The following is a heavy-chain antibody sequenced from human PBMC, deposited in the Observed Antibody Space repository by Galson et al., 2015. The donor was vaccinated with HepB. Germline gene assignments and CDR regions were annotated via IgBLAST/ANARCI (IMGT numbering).Heavy chain of an antibody. J-gene: IGHJ4*02. Sequence: TLSLTCTVSGGSISSGAYYWSWIRQHPGKGLEWIGYIYYSGGTYYNPSLKSRVTISVDTSKKQFSLKLSSVTAADTAIYYCARGYYYDNSGYPLWGQGTLVTVSS. V-gene: IGHV4-31*03. D-gene: IGHD3-22*01. CDR1: GGSISSGAYY. CDR3: ARGYYYDNSGYPL. CDR2: IYYSGGT.